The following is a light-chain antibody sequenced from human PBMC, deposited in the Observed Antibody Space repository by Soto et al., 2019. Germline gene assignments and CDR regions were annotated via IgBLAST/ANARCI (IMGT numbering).Light chain of an antibody. CDR3: HSRA. J-gene: IGKJ5*01. CDR1: QTISGW. Sequence: DIQVPQSPSTLSASVGYSVTITCRVSQTISGWLAWYQQKPGKAPKLLIYDASSLESGVPSRFSGSGSGTEFTLTISSLQPDDVATYYCHSRAFGQGTRLEIK. CDR2: DAS. V-gene: IGKV1-5*01.